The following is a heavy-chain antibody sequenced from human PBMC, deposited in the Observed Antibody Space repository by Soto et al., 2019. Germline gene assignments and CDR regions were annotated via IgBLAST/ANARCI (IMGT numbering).Heavy chain of an antibody. CDR2: IKGKTDGGTT. V-gene: IGHV3-15*01. CDR3: TTAENYYDSSSFDY. Sequence: LRLSCVASGFTFNNAWMNWVRQAPGKGLEWVGRIKGKTDGGTTDYAALVKGRFTISRDDSKTTLYLQMNGLKTEDTAVYYCTTAENYYDSSSFDYWGQGTLVTVYS. J-gene: IGHJ4*02. CDR1: GFTFNNAW. D-gene: IGHD3-22*01.